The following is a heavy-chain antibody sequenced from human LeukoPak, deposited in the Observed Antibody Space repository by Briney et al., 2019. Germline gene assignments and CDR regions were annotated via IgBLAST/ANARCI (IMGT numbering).Heavy chain of an antibody. CDR3: AKERVSTMVRGVIGYYYYYMDV. V-gene: IGHV3-7*01. D-gene: IGHD3-10*01. J-gene: IGHJ6*03. CDR2: INQDGSEM. CDR1: GFTFSNYW. Sequence: PGGSLRLSCAASGFTFSNYWMSWVRQAPGKGLEWLANINQDGSEMYYVDSVKGRFTISRDNGKNSLYLQINSLRADDTAVYYCAKERVSTMVRGVIGYYYYYMDVWGKGTTVTVSS.